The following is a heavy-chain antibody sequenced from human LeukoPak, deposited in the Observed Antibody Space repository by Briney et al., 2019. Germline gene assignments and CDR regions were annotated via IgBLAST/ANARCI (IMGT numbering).Heavy chain of an antibody. V-gene: IGHV3-48*03. D-gene: IGHD3-3*01. J-gene: IGHJ6*02. CDR3: AKEGKLRFLEWIEDYYYGMDV. CDR1: GFNFSSFG. CDR2: ISSSGDTL. Sequence: PGGSLRLSCAASGFNFSSFGMHWVRQAPGKGLEWVSYISSSGDTLYYANSMKGRFTISRDNAKNSLYLQMNSLRAEDTAVYYCAKEGKLRFLEWIEDYYYGMDVWGQGTTVTVSS.